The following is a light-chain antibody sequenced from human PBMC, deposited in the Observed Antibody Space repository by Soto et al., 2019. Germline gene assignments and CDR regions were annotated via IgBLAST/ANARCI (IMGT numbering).Light chain of an antibody. CDR2: KTS. V-gene: IGKV1-5*03. CDR1: QSISVW. J-gene: IGKJ1*01. CDR3: QHYNDYSWT. Sequence: DIHMTQSPSTLSASVGDRVTITCRASQSISVWLAWYQQKPGKAPNLLIYKTSSLETGVPSRFSCSGSGTEFTLTISSLQPDDLATYYCQHYNDYSWTFGQGTKVETK.